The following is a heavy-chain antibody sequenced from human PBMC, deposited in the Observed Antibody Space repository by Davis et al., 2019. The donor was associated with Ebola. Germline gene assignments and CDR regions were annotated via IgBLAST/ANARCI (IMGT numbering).Heavy chain of an antibody. J-gene: IGHJ4*02. V-gene: IGHV4-34*01. Sequence: PSETLSLTCAVQGGSFSRYYWSWIRQPPGKGLEWIGEINESGYTHYNPSLKSRVTIAVDTSKNQFSLRLSSVTAADTAVYYCARKAASWMRGDCCNQIIDFWGQGTLVTVSS. CDR3: ARKAASWMRGDCCNQIIDF. D-gene: IGHD2-21*02. CDR2: INESGYT. CDR1: GGSFSRYY.